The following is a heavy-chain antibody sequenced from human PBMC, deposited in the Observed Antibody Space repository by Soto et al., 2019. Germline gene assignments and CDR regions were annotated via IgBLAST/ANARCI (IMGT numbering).Heavy chain of an antibody. CDR3: RRSSRYRTDV. D-gene: IGHD6-13*01. Sequence: SETRSLTCTVSGGSISSSSYYWGWIRQPPGKGLEWIGSMYSSGNTYYNPSLNSQVTISVDTSKNQFSLNVISVTAADTAVYYCRRSSRYRTDVWGQGTTVTVSS. V-gene: IGHV4-39*01. J-gene: IGHJ6*02. CDR2: MYSSGNT. CDR1: GGSISSSSYY.